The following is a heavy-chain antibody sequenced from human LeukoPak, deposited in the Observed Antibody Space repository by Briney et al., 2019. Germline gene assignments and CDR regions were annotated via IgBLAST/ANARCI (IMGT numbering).Heavy chain of an antibody. J-gene: IGHJ4*02. Sequence: GSSVKVSCKASGGTFSSYAISWVRQAPGQGLEWMGGIIPIFGTANYAQKFQGRVTITTDESTSTAYMELSSLRSEDTAVYYCARAGLNPGTSDCSSTSCYTSFDYWGQGTLVTVSS. CDR2: IIPIFGTA. CDR3: ARAGLNPGTSDCSSTSCYTSFDY. D-gene: IGHD2-2*02. CDR1: GGTFSSYA. V-gene: IGHV1-69*05.